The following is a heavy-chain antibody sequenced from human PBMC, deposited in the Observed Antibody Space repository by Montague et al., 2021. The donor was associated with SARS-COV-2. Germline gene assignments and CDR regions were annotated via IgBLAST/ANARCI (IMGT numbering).Heavy chain of an antibody. D-gene: IGHD6-13*01. J-gene: IGHJ1*01. Sequence: PALVKPTQTLTLTCTFSGFSLSTSGMCVSWIRQPPGKALEWLARIDWDDDKYYSTSLKTRLTISKDTSKNQVVLTMTNMDPVDTATYYCARILVAAAGSPFGPGGQDTLVTVSS. CDR1: GFSLSTSGMC. CDR2: IDWDDDK. CDR3: ARILVAAAGSPFGP. V-gene: IGHV2-70*11.